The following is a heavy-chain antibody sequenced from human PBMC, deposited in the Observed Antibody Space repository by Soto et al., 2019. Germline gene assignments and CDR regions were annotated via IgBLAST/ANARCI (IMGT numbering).Heavy chain of an antibody. Sequence: ASVKVSCKASGYTFTSYGISWVRQAPGQGLQWMGWISAYNGNTNYAQKLQGRVTMTTDTSTSTAYMELRSLRSDDTAVYYCAKGPTRSGYITYYLDSWGQGTLVTVSS. CDR1: GYTFTSYG. CDR3: AKGPTRSGYITYYLDS. V-gene: IGHV1-18*01. D-gene: IGHD5-18*01. J-gene: IGHJ4*02. CDR2: ISAYNGNT.